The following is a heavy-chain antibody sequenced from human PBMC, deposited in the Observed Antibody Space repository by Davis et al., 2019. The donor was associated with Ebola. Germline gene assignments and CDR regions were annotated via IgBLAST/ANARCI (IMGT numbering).Heavy chain of an antibody. CDR2: INAVNGNT. V-gene: IGHV1-3*01. J-gene: IGHJ6*03. D-gene: IGHD6-19*01. Sequence: AALVKVSCEASGYTFNNYAMHWVRQAPGQRLECMGWINAVNGNTKYSQKFQGRVTITSDTSTSTLYMELSSLRSEDTALYYCARAIAVSGHYYMDVWGRGTTVTVSS. CDR3: ARAIAVSGHYYMDV. CDR1: GYTFNNYA.